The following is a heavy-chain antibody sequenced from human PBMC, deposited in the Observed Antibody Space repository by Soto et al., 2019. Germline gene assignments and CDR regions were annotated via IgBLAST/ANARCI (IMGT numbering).Heavy chain of an antibody. CDR1: GFTFTNYY. D-gene: IGHD6-19*01. CDR3: ARGDVAVPSPIYH. CDR2: MSGDGRTI. J-gene: IGHJ1*01. Sequence: GGSLRLSCAASGFTFTNYYMHWVRQAPGKGLEWVARMSGDGRTITHADSVWGRFTISRDSAKNTVYLQMSSLRAEDTALYYCARGDVAVPSPIYHRGQGTRVTVS. V-gene: IGHV3-74*01.